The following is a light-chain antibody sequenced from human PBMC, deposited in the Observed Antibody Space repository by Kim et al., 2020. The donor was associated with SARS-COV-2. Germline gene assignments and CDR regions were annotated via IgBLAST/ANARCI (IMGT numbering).Light chain of an antibody. J-gene: IGLJ3*02. V-gene: IGLV2-23*01. Sequence: GQSHTISRTGTSRDVGSYNLVSWYQQHPGKAPKLMIYEGSKRPSGVSNRFSGSKSGNTASLTISGLQAEDETDYYCCSYAGSSTWVFGGGTQLTV. CDR1: SRDVGSYNL. CDR3: CSYAGSSTWV. CDR2: EGS.